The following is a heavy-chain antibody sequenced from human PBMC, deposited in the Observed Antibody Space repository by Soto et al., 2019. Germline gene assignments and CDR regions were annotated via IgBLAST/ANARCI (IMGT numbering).Heavy chain of an antibody. J-gene: IGHJ6*02. CDR3: VRQGIGALHGRVDV. CDR1: GDSIGTYN. Sequence: QVQLQASGPGLVKPSDTLSLTCTVSGDSIGTYNWGWIRQPPGKRLDWIGYIYSNGGTSYNPALKSRVTLSADTSTNQFSLRVSSVTAADAAVYYCVRQGIGALHGRVDVWGQGTTVTVSS. CDR2: IYSNGGT. V-gene: IGHV4-59*08. D-gene: IGHD1-26*01.